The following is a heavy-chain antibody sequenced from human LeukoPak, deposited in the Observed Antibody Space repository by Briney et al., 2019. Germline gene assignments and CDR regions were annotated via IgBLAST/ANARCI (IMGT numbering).Heavy chain of an antibody. CDR3: ARDVVEYCSGGSCSRYDY. J-gene: IGHJ4*02. CDR2: IKPDGGEK. Sequence: GGSLRLSCAASGFTFSSYWMTWVRQAPGKGLEWVASIKPDGGEKFSVDSVKGRFTISRDNAKNSLYLQMNSLRAEDTAVYYCARDVVEYCSGGSCSRYDYWGQGTLVTVSS. CDR1: GFTFSSYW. D-gene: IGHD2-15*01. V-gene: IGHV3-7*01.